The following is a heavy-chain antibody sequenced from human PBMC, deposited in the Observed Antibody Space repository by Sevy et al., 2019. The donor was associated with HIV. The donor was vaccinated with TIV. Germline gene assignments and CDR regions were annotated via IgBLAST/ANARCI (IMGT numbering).Heavy chain of an antibody. CDR1: GFTFSRFW. V-gene: IGHV3-11*01. D-gene: IGHD3-10*01. CDR2: ISDRGTTI. J-gene: IGHJ2*01. Sequence: GGSLRLSCAASGFTFSRFWMSWIRQSPGKGLEWLSYISDRGTTIYYADSVKGRFTISRDNAKSLMYLQMNSLKTEDTAIYYCAREGDLRYFDFWGRGTLVTVSS. CDR3: AREGDLRYFDF.